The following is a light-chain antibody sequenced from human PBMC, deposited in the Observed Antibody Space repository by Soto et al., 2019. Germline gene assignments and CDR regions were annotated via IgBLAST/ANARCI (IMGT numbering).Light chain of an antibody. J-gene: IGKJ4*01. CDR1: QGINSA. CDR3: QQFNSYPLT. V-gene: IGKV1-13*02. CDR2: DAS. Sequence: AIQLTQSPSSLSASAGDRVTITCRASQGINSALAWYQQKPGKAPNLLLYDASSLKSGVPSRFSGSGSGTDFTLTISSLQPEDFATYYCQQFNSYPLTFGGGTKVEIK.